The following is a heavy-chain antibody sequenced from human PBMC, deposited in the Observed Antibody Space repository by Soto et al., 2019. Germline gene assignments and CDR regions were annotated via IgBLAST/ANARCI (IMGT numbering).Heavy chain of an antibody. CDR2: ISGSGGST. Sequence: GGSLRLSCAASGFTFSSYAMSWVRQAPVKGLEWVSAISGSGGSTYYADSVKGRFTISRDNSKNTLYLQMNSLRAEDTAVYYCAKEYCSSTSCYVAAFDIWGQGTMVTVSS. CDR1: GFTFSSYA. J-gene: IGHJ3*02. V-gene: IGHV3-23*01. D-gene: IGHD2-2*01. CDR3: AKEYCSSTSCYVAAFDI.